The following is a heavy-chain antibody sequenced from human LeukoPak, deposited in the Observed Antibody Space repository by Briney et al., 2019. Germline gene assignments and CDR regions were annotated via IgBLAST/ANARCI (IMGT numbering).Heavy chain of an antibody. CDR3: ASLTYYDTLTGYSNGPDAFDI. CDR1: GGTFSSYA. CDR2: IIPIFGTA. J-gene: IGHJ3*02. Sequence: ASVKVSCKASGGTFSSYAISWVRQAPGQGLEWMGGIIPIFGTANYAQKFQGRVTITADKSTSTAYMELSSLRSEDTAVYYCASLTYYDTLTGYSNGPDAFDIWGQGTMVTVSS. D-gene: IGHD3-9*01. V-gene: IGHV1-69*06.